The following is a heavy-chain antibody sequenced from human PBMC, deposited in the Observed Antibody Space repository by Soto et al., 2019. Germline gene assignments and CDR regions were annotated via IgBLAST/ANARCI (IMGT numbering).Heavy chain of an antibody. J-gene: IGHJ4*02. D-gene: IGHD6-13*01. V-gene: IGHV3-30-3*01. CDR3: AKDQGSSWYEIDY. CDR1: GFTFSSYA. CDR2: ISYDGSNK. Sequence: GGSLRLSCAASGFTFSSYAMHWVRQAPGKGLEWVAVISYDGSNKYYADSVKGRFTISRDNSKNTLYLQMNSLRAEDTAVYYCAKDQGSSWYEIDYWGQGTLVTGSS.